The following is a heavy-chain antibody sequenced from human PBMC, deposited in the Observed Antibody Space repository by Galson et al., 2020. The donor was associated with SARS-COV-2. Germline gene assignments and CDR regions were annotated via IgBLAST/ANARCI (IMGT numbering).Heavy chain of an antibody. V-gene: IGHV4-30-4*01. CDR3: ARGKYDGTWYFDL. CDR2: IYYTGST. Sequence: ETSETLSLTCTVSGGSIRSGDHHWSWLRQSPGKGLEWIGYIYYTGSTYSDPSLDSRLVISVDTSKNQFSLKLSSMTAADTAVYYCARGKYDGTWYFDLWGRGTLVTVSS. CDR1: GGSIRSGDHH. J-gene: IGHJ2*01. D-gene: IGHD2-8*01.